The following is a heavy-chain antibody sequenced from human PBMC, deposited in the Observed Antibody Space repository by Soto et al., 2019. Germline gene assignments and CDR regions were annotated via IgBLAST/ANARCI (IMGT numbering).Heavy chain of an antibody. D-gene: IGHD4-4*01. CDR2: IYYSGST. J-gene: IGHJ4*02. CDR3: ARHSNRNYGLYYFDY. V-gene: IGHV4-59*08. CDR1: SGSISSSNW. Sequence: PSETLSLTCAVSSGSISSSNWWSWIRQSPGKGLEWIGYIYYSGSTKYKPSLKSRVTISVDTSKNQFSLKVSSATAADTAVYYCARHSNRNYGLYYFDYWGLGALVTVSS.